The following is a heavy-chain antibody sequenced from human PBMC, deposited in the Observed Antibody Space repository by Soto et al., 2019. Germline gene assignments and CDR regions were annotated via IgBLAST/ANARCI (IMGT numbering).Heavy chain of an antibody. D-gene: IGHD5-18*01. CDR1: SGSLTDHY. J-gene: IGHJ6*02. CDR2: INHSGIT. Sequence: SETLSLTCGVFSGSLTDHYWTWIRQTPGKGLEWIGEINHSGITDYNPSLKSRVTFSLDTSNNQFSLQVTALTAADTAVYSCARGKPSGYSFGPRNFFYYGMDVWGPGTTVT. V-gene: IGHV4-34*01. CDR3: ARGKPSGYSFGPRNFFYYGMDV.